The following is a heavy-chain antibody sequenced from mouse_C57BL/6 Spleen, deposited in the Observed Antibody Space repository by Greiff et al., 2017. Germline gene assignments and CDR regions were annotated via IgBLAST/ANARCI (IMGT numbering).Heavy chain of an antibody. CDR3: ARERYYVH. V-gene: IGHV1-42*01. CDR2: INPSTGGT. CDR1: GYSFTGYY. Sequence: EVQLQQSGPELAKPGASVKISCKASGYSFTGYYMNWVKQSPEKSLEWIGEINPSTGGTTYNQKFKAKDTLTVDKSSSTAYMQLKSLTSEDSAVXDCARERYYVHWGEGTTLTVS. D-gene: IGHD1-1*02. J-gene: IGHJ2*01.